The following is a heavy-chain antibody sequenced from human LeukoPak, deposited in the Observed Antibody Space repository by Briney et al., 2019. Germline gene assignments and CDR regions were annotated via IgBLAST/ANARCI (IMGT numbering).Heavy chain of an antibody. CDR3: IYFDKEDAFDI. D-gene: IGHD3-9*01. CDR1: GFTFSSYA. J-gene: IGHJ3*02. CDR2: ISGSGTTT. V-gene: IGHV3-23*01. Sequence: GGSLRLSCAASGFTFSSYALTWVRQAPGKGLEWVSGISGSGTTTYYADSVKGRFTISRDNSKNTLYLQMNSLRAEDTAVYYCIYFDKEDAFDIWGQGTMVTVSS.